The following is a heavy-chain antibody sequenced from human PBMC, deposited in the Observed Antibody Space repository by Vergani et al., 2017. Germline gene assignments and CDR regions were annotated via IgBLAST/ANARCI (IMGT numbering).Heavy chain of an antibody. J-gene: IGHJ4*02. CDR1: GGSITNNF. CDR2: IHHSGAT. Sequence: QVQLQESGPGLVKSSETLSLTCTVSGGSITNNFWSWIRRPPGKGLEWIGYIHHSGATNSKSSLRSRVSISIDTSKSSFSLRLSSVTTADTAMYYCIRGGQVNTGLAPWGYWGQGTLVTVSP. D-gene: IGHD3-16*01. V-gene: IGHV4-59*01. CDR3: IRGGQVNTGLAPWGY.